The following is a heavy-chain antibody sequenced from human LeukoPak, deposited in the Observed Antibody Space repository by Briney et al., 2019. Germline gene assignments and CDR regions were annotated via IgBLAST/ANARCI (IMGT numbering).Heavy chain of an antibody. V-gene: IGHV1-2*02. J-gene: IGHJ4*02. CDR2: INPNSGGT. D-gene: IGHD4-17*01. Sequence: ASVKVSCKASGYTFTGYYMHWVRQAPGQGLEWMGWINPNSGGTNYAQKFQGRVTMTRDTSISTAYMDLSRLRSDDTAVYYCARQGAYGYYAFDYWGQGTLVTVSS. CDR1: GYTFTGYY. CDR3: ARQGAYGYYAFDY.